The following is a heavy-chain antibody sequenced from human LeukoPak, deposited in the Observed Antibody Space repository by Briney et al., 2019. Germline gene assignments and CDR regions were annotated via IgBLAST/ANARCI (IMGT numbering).Heavy chain of an antibody. V-gene: IGHV4-59*01. D-gene: IGHD3-9*01. CDR1: GGSISSYY. J-gene: IGHJ1*01. CDR3: ARVYDTLTGYYSSEYFQR. Sequence: PSETLSLTCTVSGGSISSYYWSWIRQPPGKGLEWIGYIYYSGSTNYNPSLKSRVTISVDTSKNQFSLKLSSVTAADTAVFYCARVYDTLTGYYSSEYFQRWGPGTLVTVSS. CDR2: IYYSGST.